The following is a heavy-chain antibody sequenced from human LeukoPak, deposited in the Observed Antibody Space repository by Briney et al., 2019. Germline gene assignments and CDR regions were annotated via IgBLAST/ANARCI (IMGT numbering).Heavy chain of an antibody. CDR3: ARIYCSSTSCYRIRWFDP. CDR1: GGSISSGGYS. V-gene: IGHV4-30-2*01. CDR2: IYHSGST. J-gene: IGHJ5*02. D-gene: IGHD2-2*02. Sequence: SQTLSLTCAVSGGSISSGGYSWSWIRQPPGKGLEWIGYIYHSGSTYYNPSLKSRVTISVDTSKNQFSLKLSSVTAADTAVYYCARIYCSSTSCYRIRWFDPWGQGTLVTVSS.